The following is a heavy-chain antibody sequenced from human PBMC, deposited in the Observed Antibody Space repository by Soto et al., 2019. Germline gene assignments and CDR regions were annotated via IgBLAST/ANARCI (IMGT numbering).Heavy chain of an antibody. V-gene: IGHV3-23*01. D-gene: IGHD3-3*01. J-gene: IGHJ6*02. CDR1: GFTFSSYA. Sequence: EVQLLESGGGLVQPGGSLRLSCAASGFTFSSYAMSWVRQAPGKGLEWVSAISGSGGSTYYPESVKGRLTISSDNSKHTLYLQMNSLRAEDTAVYYCAKGPVFLGWFDDYYYGMDVWGQGTTVTGSS. CDR2: ISGSGGST. CDR3: AKGPVFLGWFDDYYYGMDV.